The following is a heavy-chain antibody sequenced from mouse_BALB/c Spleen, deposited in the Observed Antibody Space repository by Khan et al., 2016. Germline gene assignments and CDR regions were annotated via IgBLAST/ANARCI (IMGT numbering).Heavy chain of an antibody. D-gene: IGHD2-3*01. Sequence: QVQLQQSGAELAKPGASVKMSCKASGYTFTSYWMHWVKQRPGQGLEWIGYINPSTGYTEYNQKFKDKATLTADKSSSTAYMQLSSLTSEDSAVYYCSRYEGGFAYWGPGTLVTVSA. J-gene: IGHJ3*01. CDR1: GYTFTSYW. CDR2: INPSTGYT. V-gene: IGHV1-7*01. CDR3: SRYEGGFAY.